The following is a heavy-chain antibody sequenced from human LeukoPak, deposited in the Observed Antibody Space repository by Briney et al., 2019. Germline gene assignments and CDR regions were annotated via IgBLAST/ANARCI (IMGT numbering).Heavy chain of an antibody. CDR2: IYHSGST. V-gene: IGHV4-38-2*02. Sequence: PSETLSLTCTVSGYSISTGYYWGCIRQPPGKGLEWVGNIYHSGSTYYNPSLKSRVTISLDTSKNQFSLKLSSVTAADTAVYYCARALYFGSGSPYYYMDVWGKGTTVIISS. CDR1: GYSISTGYY. J-gene: IGHJ6*03. D-gene: IGHD3-10*01. CDR3: ARALYFGSGSPYYYMDV.